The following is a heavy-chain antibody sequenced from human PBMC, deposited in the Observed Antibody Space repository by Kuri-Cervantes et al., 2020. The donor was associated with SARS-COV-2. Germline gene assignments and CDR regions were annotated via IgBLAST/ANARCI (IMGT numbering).Heavy chain of an antibody. CDR1: GFTFSRYS. CDR3: AKMGDNHSKGDYGNEV. Sequence: GESLKISCVASGFTFSRYSMNWVRQAPGKGLEFVSYLSGDSITTYFADSLKGRVTVSRDNSKNTLHLDMNSLRPEDTGVYYCAKMGDNHSKGDYGNEVWGQGITVTVSS. D-gene: IGHD3-16*01. CDR2: LSGDSITT. J-gene: IGHJ6*02. V-gene: IGHV3-48*01.